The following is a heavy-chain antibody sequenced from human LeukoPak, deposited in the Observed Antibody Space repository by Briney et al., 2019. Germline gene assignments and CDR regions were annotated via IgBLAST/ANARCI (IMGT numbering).Heavy chain of an antibody. Sequence: ASVKVSCKASGYTFIGYYMHWVRQALGQGLEWMGWINRNSCGTKYAQKFQGRVTMTRDTSISTAYMELTRLRSDDTAVYYCARYCSGTSCYGGFDYWGQGTLVTVSS. V-gene: IGHV1-2*02. J-gene: IGHJ4*02. CDR3: ARYCSGTSCYGGFDY. CDR2: INRNSCGT. D-gene: IGHD2-2*01. CDR1: GYTFIGYY.